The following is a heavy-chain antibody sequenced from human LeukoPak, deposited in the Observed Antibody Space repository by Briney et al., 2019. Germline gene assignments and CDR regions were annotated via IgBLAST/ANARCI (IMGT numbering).Heavy chain of an antibody. V-gene: IGHV4-30-4*08. J-gene: IGHJ4*02. CDR3: ARTNWGSTFDY. CDR2: IYYSGST. CDR1: GGSISSGDYY. D-gene: IGHD7-27*01. Sequence: PSETLSLTCTVSGGSISSGDYYWSWTRQPPGKGLEWIGYIYYSGSTYYNPSLKSRVTISVDTSKNQFSLKLSSVTAADTAVYYCARTNWGSTFDYWGQGTLVTVSS.